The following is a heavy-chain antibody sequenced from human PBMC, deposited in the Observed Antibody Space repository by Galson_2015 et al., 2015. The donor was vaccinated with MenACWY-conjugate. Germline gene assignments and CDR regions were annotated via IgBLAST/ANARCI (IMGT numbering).Heavy chain of an antibody. D-gene: IGHD3-3*01. V-gene: IGHV3-7*03. CDR2: IKQDGSEK. CDR3: ARVYDFWSGYSGYYYVMDV. CDR1: GFMFRSYW. J-gene: IGHJ6*02. Sequence: SLRLSCAASGFMFRSYWMSWVRQAPGKGLEWVANIKQDGSEKYYVDSVKGRFTISRDSAKNALYLQMNSLRAEDTAVYYCARVYDFWSGYSGYYYVMDVWGQGTTVIVSS.